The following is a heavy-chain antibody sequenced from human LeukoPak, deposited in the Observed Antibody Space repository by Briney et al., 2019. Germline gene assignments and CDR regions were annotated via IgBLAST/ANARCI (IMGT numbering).Heavy chain of an antibody. J-gene: IGHJ3*01. CDR1: GFVFNNYW. CDR3: AHAYL. Sequence: GGSLRLSCVASGFVFNNYWMYWVRQAAGKGLEWVATINQDGTETRYVDSVKGRFTISRDNAKSSVFLQMNSLRVEDTAVFYCAHAYLWGQGTMVTVSS. CDR2: INQDGTET. V-gene: IGHV3-7*01. D-gene: IGHD2-21*01.